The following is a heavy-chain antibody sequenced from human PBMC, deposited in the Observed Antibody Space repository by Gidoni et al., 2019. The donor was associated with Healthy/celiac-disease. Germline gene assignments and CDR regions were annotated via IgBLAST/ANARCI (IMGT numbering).Heavy chain of an antibody. CDR3: ARVRIYYYDSSGYYYAGGAFDI. V-gene: IGHV1-46*01. CDR2: INPSGGST. J-gene: IGHJ3*02. D-gene: IGHD3-22*01. Sequence: QVQLVQSGAEVKKPGASVKVSCKASGYTFTSYYMHWVRQAPGQGLEWMGIINPSGGSTSYAQKFQGRVTMTRDTSTSTVYMELSSLRSEDTAVYYCARVRIYYYDSSGYYYAGGAFDIWGQGTMVTVSS. CDR1: GYTFTSYY.